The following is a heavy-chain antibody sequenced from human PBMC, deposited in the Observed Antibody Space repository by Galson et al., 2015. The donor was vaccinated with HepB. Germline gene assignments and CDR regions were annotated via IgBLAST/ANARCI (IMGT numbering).Heavy chain of an antibody. Sequence: SLRLSCAASGFTFSSYGMHWVRQAPGKGLEWVAVISYDGSNKYYADSVKGRFTISRDNSKNTLYLQMNSLRVEDTAVYYCARDARNDRDSSWSYWGQGTLVTVSS. CDR3: ARDARNDRDSSWSY. CDR2: ISYDGSNK. D-gene: IGHD6-13*01. J-gene: IGHJ4*02. CDR1: GFTFSSYG. V-gene: IGHV3-30*03.